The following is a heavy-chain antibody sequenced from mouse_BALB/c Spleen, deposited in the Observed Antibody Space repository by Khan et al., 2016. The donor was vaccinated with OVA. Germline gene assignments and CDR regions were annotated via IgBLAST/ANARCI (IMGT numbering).Heavy chain of an antibody. Sequence: EVMLVESGGGLVKPGGSLKLSCAVSGFTFSTFAMSWVRQTPEKRLEWVATISSDGDYTFYPDIVTGRFTISRDNAKNTLYLQMSSLRSEDTTMYYCARSAYGNFDYWGQGTLVTVSA. CDR1: GFTFSTFA. J-gene: IGHJ3*01. D-gene: IGHD2-1*01. CDR2: ISSDGDYT. V-gene: IGHV5-9-1*01. CDR3: ARSAYGNFDY.